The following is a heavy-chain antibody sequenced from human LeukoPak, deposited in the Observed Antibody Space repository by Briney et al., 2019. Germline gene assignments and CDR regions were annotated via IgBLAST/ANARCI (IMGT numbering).Heavy chain of an antibody. D-gene: IGHD3-16*01. CDR1: GGSLTNYY. CDR2: IHSDGTT. V-gene: IGHV4-4*09. J-gene: IGHJ4*02. Sequence: SETLSLTCSVSGGSLTNYYWGWIRQPPGKGLEFIGYIHSDGTTNYDSSLQSRVAISLDTSKIQFSLRLYSVTAADTALYFCARLNFRGGEALHFDSWGQGALVTVSS. CDR3: ARLNFRGGEALHFDS.